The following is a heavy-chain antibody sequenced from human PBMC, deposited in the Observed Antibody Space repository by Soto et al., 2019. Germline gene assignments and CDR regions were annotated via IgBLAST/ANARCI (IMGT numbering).Heavy chain of an antibody. V-gene: IGHV1-69*13. J-gene: IGHJ3*02. Sequence: ASVKVSCKASGGTFSSYAISWVRQAPGQGLEWMGGIIPISGTANYAQKFQGRVTITADGSTSTAYMELRSQRCEDPAVYYWARREPPELRGHDFDIWGQGTMVTVSS. CDR1: GGTFSSYA. CDR3: ARREPPELRGHDFDI. D-gene: IGHD1-7*01. CDR2: IIPISGTA.